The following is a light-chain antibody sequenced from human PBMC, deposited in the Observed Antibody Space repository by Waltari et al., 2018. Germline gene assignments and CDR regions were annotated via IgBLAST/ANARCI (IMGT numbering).Light chain of an antibody. Sequence: QSALTQPASVSGSPGQSITISCTGTSSDVGTYNLVSWYQQHPGKGPNLMLYEVTKRPSGVSSRLSDSKSSSTTSLTISGLQAEDEAEYYCCSYAGSKFYVIGAGTKVTVL. CDR3: CSYAGSKFYV. J-gene: IGLJ1*01. V-gene: IGLV2-23*02. CDR1: SSDVGTYNL. CDR2: EVT.